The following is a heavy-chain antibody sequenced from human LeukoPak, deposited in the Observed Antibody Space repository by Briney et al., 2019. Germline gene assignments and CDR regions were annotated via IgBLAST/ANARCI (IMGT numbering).Heavy chain of an antibody. J-gene: IGHJ3*02. CDR2: IKQDGSEK. D-gene: IGHD4-17*01. V-gene: IGHV3-7*01. Sequence: GGSLRLSCAASGFTFSSYAMSWVRQAPGKGLEWVANIKQDGSEKYYVDSVKGRFTISRDNAKNSLYLQMNSLRAEDTAVYYCARAGTVYDAFDIWGQGTMVTVSS. CDR3: ARAGTVYDAFDI. CDR1: GFTFSSYA.